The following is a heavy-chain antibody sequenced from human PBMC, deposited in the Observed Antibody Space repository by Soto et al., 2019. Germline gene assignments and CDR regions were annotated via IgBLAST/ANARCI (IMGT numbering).Heavy chain of an antibody. J-gene: IGHJ4*02. CDR2: INAGNGNT. CDR1: GYTFNSYA. V-gene: IGHV1-3*01. CDR3: ARPDRLSYYFDY. Sequence: GASVKVSCKASGYTFNSYAMHWVRQAPGQRLEWMGWINAGNGNTKYSQKFQGRVTITGDTSASTAYMELSSLRSEDTAVYYCARPDRLSYYFDYWGQGTLVTV.